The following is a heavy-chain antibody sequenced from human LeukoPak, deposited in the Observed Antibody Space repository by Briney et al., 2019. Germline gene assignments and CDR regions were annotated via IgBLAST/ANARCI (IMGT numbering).Heavy chain of an antibody. CDR1: GFTFSSYG. V-gene: IGHV3-30*03. CDR3: ARDEGHRYCSSTSCYGPPTYGMDV. Sequence: GRSLRLSCAASGFTFSSYGMHWVRQAPGKGLEWVAVISYDGSNKYYADSVKGRFTISRDNSKNTLYLQMNSLRAEDTAVYYCARDEGHRYCSSTSCYGPPTYGMDVWGQGTTVTVSS. D-gene: IGHD2-2*01. J-gene: IGHJ6*02. CDR2: ISYDGSNK.